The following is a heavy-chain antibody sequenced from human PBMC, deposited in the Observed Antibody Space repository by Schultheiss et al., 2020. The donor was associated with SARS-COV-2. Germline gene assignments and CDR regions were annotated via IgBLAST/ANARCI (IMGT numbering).Heavy chain of an antibody. CDR2: IYYTGST. D-gene: IGHD5-12*01. J-gene: IGHJ4*02. CDR1: AGSISTYY. Sequence: SQTLSLTCTVSAGSISTYYWTWIRQPPGKGLEWIGYIYYTGSTNYNPSLKSRVAISVDTSKNQFSLKLSSVTAADTAVYYCARASGYDYYFDYWGQGTPVTVSS. CDR3: ARASGYDYYFDY. V-gene: IGHV4-59*01.